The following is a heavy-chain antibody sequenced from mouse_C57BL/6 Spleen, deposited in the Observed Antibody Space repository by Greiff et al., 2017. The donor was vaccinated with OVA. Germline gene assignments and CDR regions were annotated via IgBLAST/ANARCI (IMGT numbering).Heavy chain of an antibody. Sequence: EVKLQQSGPELVKPGASVKISCKASGYTFTDYYMNWVKQSHGKSLEWIGDINPNNGGTSYNQKFKGKATLTVDKSSSTAYMELRSLTSEDSAVYYCARRRLYDYDWYFDVWGTGTTVTVSS. CDR1: GYTFTDYY. V-gene: IGHV1-26*01. CDR3: ARRRLYDYDWYFDV. D-gene: IGHD2-4*01. J-gene: IGHJ1*03. CDR2: INPNNGGT.